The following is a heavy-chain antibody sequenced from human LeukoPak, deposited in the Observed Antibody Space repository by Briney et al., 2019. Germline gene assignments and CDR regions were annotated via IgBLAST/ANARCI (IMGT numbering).Heavy chain of an antibody. CDR1: GFTFSSYC. D-gene: IGHD3-10*01. J-gene: IGHJ4*02. CDR3: AKDGPPTVTRGSFDY. CDR2: ISSDGNNN. Sequence: GGSLRLSCAASGFTFSSYCMHWARQAPDKGLEWVAVISSDGNNNSYANSVKGRFTISRDNSKNTLYLQMNSLKAEDTAVYYCAKDGPPTVTRGSFDYWGQGTLVTVSS. V-gene: IGHV3-30*18.